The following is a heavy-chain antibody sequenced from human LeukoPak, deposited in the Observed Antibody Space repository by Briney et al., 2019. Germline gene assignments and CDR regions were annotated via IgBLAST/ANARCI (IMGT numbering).Heavy chain of an antibody. V-gene: IGHV3-33*08. CDR3: ARDFKGNWYSSSWYGGDY. CDR2: IWYDGSNK. Sequence: GGSLRLSCAASGFTFSSYSMNWVRQAPGKGLEWVAVIWYDGSNKYYADSVKGRFTISRDNSKNTLYLQMNSLRAEDAAVYYCARDFKGNWYSSSWYGGDYWGQGTLVTVSS. J-gene: IGHJ4*02. D-gene: IGHD6-13*01. CDR1: GFTFSSYS.